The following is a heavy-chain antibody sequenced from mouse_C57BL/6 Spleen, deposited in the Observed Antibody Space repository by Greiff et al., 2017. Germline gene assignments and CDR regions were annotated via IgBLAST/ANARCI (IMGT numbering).Heavy chain of an antibody. Sequence: VQLKDSGPGLVKPSQSLSLTCSVTGYSITSGYYWNWIRQFPGNKLEWMGYISYDGSNNYNPSLKNRISITRDTSKNQFFLKLNSVTTEDTATYYCAGGAYYSNYPYFDVWGTGTTVTVSS. V-gene: IGHV3-6*01. CDR2: ISYDGSN. CDR3: AGGAYYSNYPYFDV. D-gene: IGHD2-5*01. J-gene: IGHJ1*03. CDR1: GYSITSGYY.